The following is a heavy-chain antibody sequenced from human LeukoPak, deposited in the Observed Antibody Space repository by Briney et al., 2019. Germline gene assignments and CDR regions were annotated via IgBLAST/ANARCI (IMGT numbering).Heavy chain of an antibody. CDR3: ARDTQKMAAPRY. Sequence: ASVKVSCKASGGTFSSYAISWVRQAPGQGLEWMGRIIPILGIANYAQKFQGRVTITADKSTSTAYMELSSLRSEDTAVYYCARDTQKMAAPRYWGQGTLVTVSS. D-gene: IGHD5-24*01. CDR1: GGTFSSYA. CDR2: IIPILGIA. J-gene: IGHJ4*02. V-gene: IGHV1-69*04.